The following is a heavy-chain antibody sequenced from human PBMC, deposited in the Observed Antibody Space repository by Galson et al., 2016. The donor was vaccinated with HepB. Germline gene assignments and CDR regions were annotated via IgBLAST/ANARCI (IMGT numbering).Heavy chain of an antibody. Sequence: PALVKPTQTLTLTCTVSGFSLSSSGVGVAWIRQPPGKALEWLALIYWDDDTRYNPSRKSRVTITKDTSKNQVFLTMTNMDPVDTGTYYCAHRSPLLWSGESYAFGVWGQGTIVTVAS. J-gene: IGHJ3*01. CDR3: AHRSPLLWSGESYAFGV. V-gene: IGHV2-5*02. CDR1: GFSLSSSGVG. CDR2: IYWDDDT. D-gene: IGHD3-10*01.